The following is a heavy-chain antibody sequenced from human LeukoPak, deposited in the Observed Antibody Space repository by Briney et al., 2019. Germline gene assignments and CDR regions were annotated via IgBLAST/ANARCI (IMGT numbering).Heavy chain of an antibody. D-gene: IGHD5-18*01. Sequence: PGGSLRLSCTASGFALSHYGMHWVRQAPGKGLELVALLWADGTRPSYADSVKGRFTISRDISRNTLYLQMNSLRVEDTAVYYCASVWRALGYTIDYWGQGTQVAVSS. CDR1: GFALSHYG. J-gene: IGHJ4*02. CDR3: ASVWRALGYTIDY. V-gene: IGHV3-33*08. CDR2: LWADGTRP.